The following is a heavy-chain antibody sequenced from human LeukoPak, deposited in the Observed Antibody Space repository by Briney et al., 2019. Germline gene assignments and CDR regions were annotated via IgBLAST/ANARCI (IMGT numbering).Heavy chain of an antibody. V-gene: IGHV3-23*01. D-gene: IGHD2-15*01. Sequence: HAGGSLRLSCAASGFTFSSYAMSWVRQAPGKGPEWVSAISGSGGSTYYADSVKGRFTISRDNAKNTLYLQMNSLRAEDTAVYYCARVAAPGVYFDYWGRGTLVTVSS. CDR2: ISGSGGST. J-gene: IGHJ4*02. CDR1: GFTFSSYA. CDR3: ARVAAPGVYFDY.